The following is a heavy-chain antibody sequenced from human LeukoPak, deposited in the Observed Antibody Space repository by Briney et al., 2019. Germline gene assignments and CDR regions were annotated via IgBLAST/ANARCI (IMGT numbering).Heavy chain of an antibody. CDR3: ARPVPDSGSYYAPRGWFDP. Sequence: GASVKVSCKASGYTFTSYGISWVRQAPGQGLEWMGWISAYNGNTNYAQKLQGRVTMTTDTSTSTAYMELRSLRSDDTAVYYCARPVPDSGSYYAPRGWFDPWGQGTLVTVSS. CDR2: ISAYNGNT. D-gene: IGHD1-26*01. J-gene: IGHJ5*02. CDR1: GYTFTSYG. V-gene: IGHV1-18*01.